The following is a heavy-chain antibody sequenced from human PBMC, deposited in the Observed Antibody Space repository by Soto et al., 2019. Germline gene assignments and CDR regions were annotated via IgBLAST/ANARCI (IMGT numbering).Heavy chain of an antibody. CDR3: ARAYGGDVFDY. V-gene: IGHV4-34*01. Sequence: QVQLLQWGAGLLKPSETLSLTCAVYGRSFSGYYWSWIRQPPGKGLEWIGEINHSGSTNYNPSLKSRVTISVDTSKNHFSLKLSSFTAADTAVYYCARAYGGDVFDYWGQGTLVTVSS. CDR2: INHSGST. CDR1: GRSFSGYY. D-gene: IGHD2-21*01. J-gene: IGHJ4*02.